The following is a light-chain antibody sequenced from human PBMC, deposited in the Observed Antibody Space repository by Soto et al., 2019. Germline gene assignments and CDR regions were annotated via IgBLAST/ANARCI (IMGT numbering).Light chain of an antibody. V-gene: IGKV1-5*01. J-gene: IGKJ2*02. CDR3: QHTTDCT. CDR2: DVS. CDR1: SSSKW. Sequence: DIPMTQSPSTLAASVGDTVTMTCRSSSKWLAWYQKKPGKAPKLLIYDVSNLERGVPPRFSGSTSGAESTLTITGLQPDDLGTYYCQHTTDCTFGQGTKVEIK.